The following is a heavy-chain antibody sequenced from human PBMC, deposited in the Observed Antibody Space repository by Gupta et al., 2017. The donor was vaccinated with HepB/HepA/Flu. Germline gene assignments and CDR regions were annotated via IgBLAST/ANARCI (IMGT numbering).Heavy chain of an antibody. CDR3: ARGRYSSSWYRSWFDP. D-gene: IGHD6-13*01. J-gene: IGHJ5*02. CDR2: MNPNSGNT. V-gene: IGHV1-8*01. Sequence: QVQLVQSGAEVRKPGASVKVSCKASGYTFTSYDINWVRQATGQGLEWMGWMNPNSGNTGYAQKFQGRVTMTRNTSISTAYMELSSLRSEDTAVYYCARGRYSSSWYRSWFDPWGQGTLVTVSS. CDR1: GYTFTSYD.